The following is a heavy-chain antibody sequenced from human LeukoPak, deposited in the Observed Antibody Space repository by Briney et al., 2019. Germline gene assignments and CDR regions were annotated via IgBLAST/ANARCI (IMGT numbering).Heavy chain of an antibody. J-gene: IGHJ3*02. V-gene: IGHV1-18*01. CDR1: GYAFTGYG. CDR2: ISAYNGNT. Sequence: GASVKVSCKASGYAFTGYGISRVRQAPGQGLEWMGWISAYNGNTNYAQKLQGRVTMTTDTSTSTAYMELRSLRSDDTAVYYCARDPTPEWLRSIDAFDIWGQGTMVTVSS. D-gene: IGHD5-12*01. CDR3: ARDPTPEWLRSIDAFDI.